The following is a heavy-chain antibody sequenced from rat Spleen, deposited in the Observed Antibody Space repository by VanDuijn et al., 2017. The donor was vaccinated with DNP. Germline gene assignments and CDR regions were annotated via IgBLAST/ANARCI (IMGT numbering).Heavy chain of an antibody. CDR1: GFTFSDYN. V-gene: IGHV5-25*01. D-gene: IGHD1-4*01. CDR2: ISPSGGST. CDR3: ASRPPPTRGPFDY. Sequence: EVQLVESGGGLVQPGRSLKLSCAASGFTFSDYNMAWVRQAPTKGLEWVASISPSGGSTYYPDSVKGRFTISRDNAKSTLYLQMNSLRSEDTATYYCASRPPPTRGPFDYWGQGTLVTVSS. J-gene: IGHJ3*01.